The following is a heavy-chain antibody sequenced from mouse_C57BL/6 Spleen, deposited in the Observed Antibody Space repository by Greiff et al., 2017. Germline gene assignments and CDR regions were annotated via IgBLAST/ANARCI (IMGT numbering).Heavy chain of an antibody. V-gene: IGHV1-55*01. CDR1: GYTFTSYW. CDR2: IYPGSGST. J-gene: IGHJ2*01. CDR3: ARERAGTSGYFDY. Sequence: QVQLQQPGAELVQPGASVKMSCKASGYTFTSYWITWVKQRPGQGLEWIGDIYPGSGSTNYNEKFKSKATLTVDTSSSTAYMQLSSLTSEDSAVYYGARERAGTSGYFDYWGQGTTLTVSS. D-gene: IGHD3-3*01.